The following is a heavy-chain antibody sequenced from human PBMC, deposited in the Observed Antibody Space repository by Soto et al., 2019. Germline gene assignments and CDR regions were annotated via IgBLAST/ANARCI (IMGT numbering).Heavy chain of an antibody. V-gene: IGHV4-59*01. CDR1: VGSISSYY. CDR3: AREYSSSFYWFDP. Sequence: ETLSLTCTVSVGSISSYYWSWIRQPPGKGLEWIGYIYYSGSTNYNPSLKSRVTISVDTSKNQFSLKLSSVTAADTAVYYCAREYSSSFYWFDPWGQGTLVTVSS. J-gene: IGHJ5*02. CDR2: IYYSGST. D-gene: IGHD6-13*01.